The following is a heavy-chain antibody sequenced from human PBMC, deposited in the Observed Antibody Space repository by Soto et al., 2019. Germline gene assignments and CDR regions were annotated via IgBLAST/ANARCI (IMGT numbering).Heavy chain of an antibody. CDR2: IDGVGAGT. J-gene: IGHJ4*02. Sequence: EVQLVQSGGGSVQPGGSLRLSCAASGSTFTNYWMHWVRQVQGKGLVWVSRIDGVGAGTSYSDSVRGRFTTSRDNAENMLYLQMKSMRADDTAVYDCTTVFEYWGQGTLVTVSS. CDR1: GSTFTNYW. V-gene: IGHV3-74*01. CDR3: TTVFEY.